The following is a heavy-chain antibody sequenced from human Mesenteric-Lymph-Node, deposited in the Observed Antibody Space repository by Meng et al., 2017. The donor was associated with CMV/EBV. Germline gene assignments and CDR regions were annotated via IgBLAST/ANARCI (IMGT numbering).Heavy chain of an antibody. CDR1: GFTVITNY. J-gene: IGHJ4*02. V-gene: IGHV3-66*02. CDR2: IYSGGST. CDR3: ARAEGVIAVLKY. D-gene: IGHD6-19*01. Sequence: GGSLRLSCAASGFTVITNYMSWVRQAPGKGLEWVSVIYSGGSTYYADSVKGRFTISRDNSKNTLYLQMNSLRAEDTAVYYCARAEGVIAVLKYWGQGTLVTVSS.